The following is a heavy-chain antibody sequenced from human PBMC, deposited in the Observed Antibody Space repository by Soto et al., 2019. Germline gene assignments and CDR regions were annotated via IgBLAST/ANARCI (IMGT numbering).Heavy chain of an antibody. CDR3: ASTPRTVAKKSPFDY. Sequence: SETLSLTCTVSGGSISSSSYYWGWIRQPPGKGLEWIGSIYYSGSTYYNPSLKSRVTISVDTSKNQFSLKLSSVTAADTAVYYCASTPRTVAKKSPFDYWGQGTLVTVSS. CDR1: GGSISSSSYY. V-gene: IGHV4-39*01. J-gene: IGHJ4*02. D-gene: IGHD6-19*01. CDR2: IYYSGST.